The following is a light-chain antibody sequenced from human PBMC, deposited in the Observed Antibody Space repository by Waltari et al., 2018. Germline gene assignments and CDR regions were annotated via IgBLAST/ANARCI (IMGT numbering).Light chain of an antibody. CDR1: SPNIGAGSD. Sequence: QSVLTQPPSVSGAPGQRVPIPCTGRSPNIGAGSDVHRYQQLPGTAPKLLIYGNSNRPSGVPDRFSGSKSGTSASLAITGLQAEDEADYYCQSYDSSLSGVVFGGGTKLTVL. J-gene: IGLJ2*01. V-gene: IGLV1-40*01. CDR3: QSYDSSLSGVV. CDR2: GNS.